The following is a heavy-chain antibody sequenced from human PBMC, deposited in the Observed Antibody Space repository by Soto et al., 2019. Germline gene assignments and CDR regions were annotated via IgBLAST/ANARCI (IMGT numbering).Heavy chain of an antibody. Sequence: ASVKVSCKVSGYTLTELSMHWVRQAPGKGLEWMGGFDPEDGETIYAQKFQGRVTMTEDTSTDTAYMELSSLRSEDTAVYYCATGANPGIAVAGTRGYYYYGMDVWGQGTTVTVSS. CDR1: GYTLTELS. V-gene: IGHV1-24*01. CDR3: ATGANPGIAVAGTRGYYYYGMDV. J-gene: IGHJ6*02. CDR2: FDPEDGET. D-gene: IGHD6-19*01.